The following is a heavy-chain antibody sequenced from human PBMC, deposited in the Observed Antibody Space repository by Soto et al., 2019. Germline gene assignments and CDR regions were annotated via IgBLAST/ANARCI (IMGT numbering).Heavy chain of an antibody. D-gene: IGHD6-19*01. CDR2: TFPFFATS. Sequence: QVQLVQSGAEVKKPESSVKVSCKASGGTFSNYAFSWVRQAPGQGLEWMGGTFPFFATSTYAQKFQGRVTITADDSTRTVYMELSSLTSEDTAVYYCARDGAVAGTAHYYYGMDVWRQGTTVTVSS. CDR3: ARDGAVAGTAHYYYGMDV. J-gene: IGHJ6*02. CDR1: GGTFSNYA. V-gene: IGHV1-69*12.